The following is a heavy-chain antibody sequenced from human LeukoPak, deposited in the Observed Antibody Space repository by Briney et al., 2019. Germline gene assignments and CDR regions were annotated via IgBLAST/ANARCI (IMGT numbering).Heavy chain of an antibody. V-gene: IGHV3-23*01. CDR2: ISGSGGST. D-gene: IGHD3-3*01. CDR1: GFTFSSYA. Sequence: PGGSLRLSCAASGFTFSSYAMSWVRQAPGNGLEWVSAISGSGGSTYYADSVKGRFTISRDNSKNTLYLQMNSLRAEDTAVYYCAKDQTYYDFWRGYSRFDYWGQGTLVTVSS. J-gene: IGHJ4*02. CDR3: AKDQTYYDFWRGYSRFDY.